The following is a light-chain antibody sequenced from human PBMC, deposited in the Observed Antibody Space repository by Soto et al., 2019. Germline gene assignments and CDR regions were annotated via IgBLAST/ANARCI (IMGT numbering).Light chain of an antibody. CDR1: SSNIGNNY. J-gene: IGLJ2*01. Sequence: QSVLTQPPSVSAAPGQKVTISCSGSSSNIGNNYVSWYQQLPGTAPKLLIYDNNKRPSGIPARFSGSKSGTSATLGITGLQTGDEADYYCGTCDSSLSADVVFGGGTKVTVL. CDR3: GTCDSSLSADVV. CDR2: DNN. V-gene: IGLV1-51*01.